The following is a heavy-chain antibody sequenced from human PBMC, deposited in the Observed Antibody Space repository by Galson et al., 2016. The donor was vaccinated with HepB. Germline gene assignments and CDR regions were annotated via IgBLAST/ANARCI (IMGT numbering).Heavy chain of an antibody. CDR2: IKGDGSST. Sequence: SLRLSCAASGFTFSNYWMHWVRQVPGKGLLWVSRIKGDGSSTSYADSVKGRFTISRDNARNNLYLQMNSLRAEDTAFYFCAKSHYFDPWGQGTLVTVSS. CDR3: AKSHYFDP. J-gene: IGHJ5*02. D-gene: IGHD1-26*01. V-gene: IGHV3-74*01. CDR1: GFTFSNYW.